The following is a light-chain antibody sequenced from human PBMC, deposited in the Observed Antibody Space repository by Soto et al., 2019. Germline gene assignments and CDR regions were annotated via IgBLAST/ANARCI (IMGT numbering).Light chain of an antibody. Sequence: QSALTQPASVFGSPGQSITISCTGTSSVVGGYNYVSWYQHHPGKAPRLMVYEVSKRPSGVPDRFSGSKSGNTASLTVSGLQTEDEADYYCTSYAGSLPVVFGGGTKVTVL. CDR2: EVS. CDR1: SSVVGGYNY. J-gene: IGLJ2*01. V-gene: IGLV2-8*01. CDR3: TSYAGSLPVV.